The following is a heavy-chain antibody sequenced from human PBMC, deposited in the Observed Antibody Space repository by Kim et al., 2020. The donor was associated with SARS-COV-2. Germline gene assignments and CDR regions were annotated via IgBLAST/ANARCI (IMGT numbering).Heavy chain of an antibody. D-gene: IGHD1-26*01. CDR2: ISGSGAFT. Sequence: GGSLRLSCAASGFTFSSYGMSWVRQAPGKGLQWVSDISGSGAFTYYADSVKGRFTVSRDNSKSTLYLQMNSLGAEDTAVYYCAKDLIVGATNSPLDYWSQGTLVTVSS. J-gene: IGHJ4*02. V-gene: IGHV3-23*01. CDR3: AKDLIVGATNSPLDY. CDR1: GFTFSSYG.